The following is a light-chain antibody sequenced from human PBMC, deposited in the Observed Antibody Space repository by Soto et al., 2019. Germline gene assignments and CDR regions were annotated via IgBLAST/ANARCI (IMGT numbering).Light chain of an antibody. CDR2: GNS. Sequence: QSVLTQPPSVSGAPGQRVTISCTGSSSNIGAGYDVHWYQQFPGTAPKLLIYGNSNRPSGVPDRFSGSKSGTSVSLAITGLQAEGEADYYCQSYDSSLSGYVFGTGTKVTVL. J-gene: IGLJ1*01. CDR1: SSNIGAGYD. CDR3: QSYDSSLSGYV. V-gene: IGLV1-40*01.